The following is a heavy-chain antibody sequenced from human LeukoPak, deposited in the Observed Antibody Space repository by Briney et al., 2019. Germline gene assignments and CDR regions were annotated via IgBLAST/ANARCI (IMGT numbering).Heavy chain of an antibody. CDR2: IYYSGST. CDR1: GGSISSYH. V-gene: IGHV4-59*01. Sequence: SETLSLTCTVSGGSISSYHWSWIRQPPGKGLEWIGYIYYSGSTNYNPSLKSRVTISVDTSKNQFSLKLSSVTAADTAVYYCARVRVYYDSSGYPPYYFDYWGQGTLVTVSS. CDR3: ARVRVYYDSSGYPPYYFDY. D-gene: IGHD3-22*01. J-gene: IGHJ4*02.